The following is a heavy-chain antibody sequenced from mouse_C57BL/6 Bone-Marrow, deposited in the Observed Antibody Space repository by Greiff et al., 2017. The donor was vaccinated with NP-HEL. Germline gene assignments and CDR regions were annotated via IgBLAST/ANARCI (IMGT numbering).Heavy chain of an antibody. CDR2: IYPRSGNT. D-gene: IGHD2-3*01. J-gene: IGHJ1*03. CDR3: ASPVIYDGYYLYFDV. CDR1: GYTFTSYG. V-gene: IGHV1-81*01. Sequence: QVQLQQSGAELARPGASVKLSCKASGYTFTSYGISWVKQRTGQGLEWIGEIYPRSGNTYYNEKFKGKATLTADKSSSTAYMELRSLTSEDSAVYFCASPVIYDGYYLYFDVWGTGTTVTVSS.